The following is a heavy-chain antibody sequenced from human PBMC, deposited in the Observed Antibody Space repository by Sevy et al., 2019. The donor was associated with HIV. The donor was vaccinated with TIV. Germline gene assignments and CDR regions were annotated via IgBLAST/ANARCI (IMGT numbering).Heavy chain of an antibody. CDR2: ISGSGGST. J-gene: IGHJ4*02. D-gene: IGHD4-17*01. V-gene: IGHV3-23*01. Sequence: GGSLRLSCAASGFIFSSYVMIWVRQAPGKGLEWVSGISGSGGSTYYADSVKGRFTISRDNSKNTLYLQMNSLRAEDTAVYYCAGRSTVTTFFDYWGQGTLVTVSS. CDR3: AGRSTVTTFFDY. CDR1: GFIFSSYV.